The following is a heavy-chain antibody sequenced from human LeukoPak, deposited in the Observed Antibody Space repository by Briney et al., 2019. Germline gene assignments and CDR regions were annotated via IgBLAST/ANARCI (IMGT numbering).Heavy chain of an antibody. Sequence: SETLSLTCTVSGGSISSYYWSWIRQPPGKGLEWIGYIYYSGSTNYNPSLKSRVTISVDTSKNQFSLKLSSVTAADTAVYYCTKSFNWGYYYYGMDVWGQGTTVTVSS. CDR2: IYYSGST. V-gene: IGHV4-59*08. D-gene: IGHD7-27*01. J-gene: IGHJ6*02. CDR3: TKSFNWGYYYYGMDV. CDR1: GGSISSYY.